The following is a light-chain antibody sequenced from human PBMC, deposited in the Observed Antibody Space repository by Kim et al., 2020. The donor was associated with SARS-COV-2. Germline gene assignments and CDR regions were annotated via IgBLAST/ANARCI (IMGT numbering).Light chain of an antibody. CDR1: QGVGSS. V-gene: IGKV3-11*01. J-gene: IGKJ1*01. CDR3: QQRGNWPLT. Sequence: LSPGERATLSCRASQGVGSSFAWYQQKPGQAPRLLIYDAFSRATGIPARFSGSGSGTDFTLTISSLEPEDFAVYYCQQRGNWPLTFGQGTKVDIK. CDR2: DAF.